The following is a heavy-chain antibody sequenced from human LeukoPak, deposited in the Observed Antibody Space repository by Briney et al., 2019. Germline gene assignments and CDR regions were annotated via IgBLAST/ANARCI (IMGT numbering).Heavy chain of an antibody. CDR2: IIPIFGTA. Sequence: SVKVSCKASGGTFSIYAISWVRQAPGQGLEWMGGIIPIFGTANYAQKFQGRVTITADESTSTAYMELSSLRSEDTAVYYCARGPRRDSYYGMDVWGQGTTVTVSS. J-gene: IGHJ6*02. V-gene: IGHV1-69*13. CDR1: GGTFSIYA. CDR3: ARGPRRDSYYGMDV.